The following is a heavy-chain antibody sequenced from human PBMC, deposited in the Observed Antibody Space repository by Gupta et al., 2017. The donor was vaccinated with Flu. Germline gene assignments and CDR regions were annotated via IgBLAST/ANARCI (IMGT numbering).Heavy chain of an antibody. D-gene: IGHD1-26*01. Sequence: QVQLKESGPGLVKPSQTLSLICSVPGDSISSGDFYWSWIRQSPGKGLAWIGYISFSGSTLYQPSVMRRITISVDKAKNQFSLTMRSVSAADTAVYYCARDVGGKYYFDSWGQGTLVTVSS. CDR1: GDSISSGDFY. CDR2: ISFSGST. CDR3: ARDVGGKYYFDS. V-gene: IGHV4-30-4*01. J-gene: IGHJ4*02.